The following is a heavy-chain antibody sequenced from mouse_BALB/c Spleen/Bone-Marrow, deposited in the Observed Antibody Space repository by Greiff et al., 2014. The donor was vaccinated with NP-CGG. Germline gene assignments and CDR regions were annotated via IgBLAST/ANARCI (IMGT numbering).Heavy chain of an antibody. V-gene: IGHV14-1*02. CDR3: ASYYGSSYDYFDD. CDR2: IDPENGNT. D-gene: IGHD1-1*01. Sequence: VQLQQSGAELVRPGALVKLSCKASGFNIKDYTMHWVKQRPEQGLEWIGWIDPENGNTIYDQKFKGKASITADTSSNTAYLQLISLTSEDTAVYYCASYYGSSYDYFDDWGQGTTLTVSS. CDR1: GFNIKDYT. J-gene: IGHJ2*01.